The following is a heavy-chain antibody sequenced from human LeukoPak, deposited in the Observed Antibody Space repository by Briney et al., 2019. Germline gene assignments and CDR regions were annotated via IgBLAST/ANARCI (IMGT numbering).Heavy chain of an antibody. Sequence: ASVKVSCKASGYTFTSCGISWVRQAPGQGLEWMGWISAYNGNTNYAQKLQGRVTMTTDTSTSTAYMELRSLRSDDTAVYYCARVDDYVWGSYHTFDYWGQGTLVTVSS. CDR3: ARVDDYVWGSYHTFDY. D-gene: IGHD3-16*02. CDR2: ISAYNGNT. J-gene: IGHJ4*02. V-gene: IGHV1-18*01. CDR1: GYTFTSCG.